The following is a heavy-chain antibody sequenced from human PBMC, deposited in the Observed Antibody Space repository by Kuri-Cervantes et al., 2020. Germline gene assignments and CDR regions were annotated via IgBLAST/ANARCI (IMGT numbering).Heavy chain of an antibody. CDR3: ASRPSLSYYYDSSGYFRY. Sequence: SETLSLTCTVSGGSISSYYWGWIRQPPGKGLEWIGSIYHSGSTYYNPSLKSRVTISVDTSMNQFSLKLSSVTAADTAVYYCASRPSLSYYYDSSGYFRYWGQGTLVTVSS. J-gene: IGHJ4*02. D-gene: IGHD3-22*01. CDR1: GGSISSYY. CDR2: IYHSGST. V-gene: IGHV4-38-2*02.